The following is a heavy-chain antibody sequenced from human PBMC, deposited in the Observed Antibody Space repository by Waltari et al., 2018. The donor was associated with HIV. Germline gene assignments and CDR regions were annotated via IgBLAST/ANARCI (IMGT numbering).Heavy chain of an antibody. CDR1: GGSFSGYY. Sequence: QVQLQQWGAGLLKPSETLSLTCAVYGGSFSGYYWSWIRQPPGKGLEWIGEINHSGSTNYNPSLKSRVTISVDTSKNQFSLKLSSVTAADTAVYYCARGLDYGDYGLGLFDYWGQGTLVTVSS. J-gene: IGHJ4*02. V-gene: IGHV4-34*01. D-gene: IGHD4-17*01. CDR3: ARGLDYGDYGLGLFDY. CDR2: INHSGST.